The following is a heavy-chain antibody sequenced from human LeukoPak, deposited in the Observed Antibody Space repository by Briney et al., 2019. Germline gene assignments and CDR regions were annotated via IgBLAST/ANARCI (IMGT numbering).Heavy chain of an antibody. V-gene: IGHV3-48*03. CDR1: EFTFSSYE. D-gene: IGHD6-19*01. Sequence: PGGSLRLSCAASEFTFSSYEMNWVRQAPGKGLEWVSYISSGASSVYYADSVKGRFTISRDNAKNSLYLQMNSLRAEDTAVYYCAKTSGWHHDYWGQGTLVTVSS. CDR2: ISSGASSV. CDR3: AKTSGWHHDY. J-gene: IGHJ4*02.